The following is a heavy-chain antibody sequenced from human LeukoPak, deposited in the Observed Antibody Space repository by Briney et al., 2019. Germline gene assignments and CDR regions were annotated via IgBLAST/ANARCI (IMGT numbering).Heavy chain of an antibody. CDR1: GGSFSGYY. CDR2: INHSGST. Sequence: SETLSLTCAVYGGSFSGYYWSWIRQPPGKGLEWIGEINHSGSTNYNPSLKSRVTISVDTSKNQFSLKLSSVTAADTAVYYCASLSNYYGSGSYNFDYWGQGTLVTVSS. CDR3: ASLSNYYGSGSYNFDY. V-gene: IGHV4-34*01. D-gene: IGHD3-10*01. J-gene: IGHJ4*02.